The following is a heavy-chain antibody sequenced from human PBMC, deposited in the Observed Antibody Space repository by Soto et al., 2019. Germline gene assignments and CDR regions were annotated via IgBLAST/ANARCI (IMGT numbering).Heavy chain of an antibody. Sequence: EVQLVESGGGLVQPGGSLRLSCAASGFTFSTYWMSWVRQAPGKGLEWVANIKQDGSEKYYVDSVKGRFTISRDNAENSLDMQMNSLRAEDTAVYYCATDKNVFSSGHYPYYFDYWGQGTLVTVSS. D-gene: IGHD3-3*01. CDR3: ATDKNVFSSGHYPYYFDY. CDR1: GFTFSTYW. J-gene: IGHJ4*02. CDR2: IKQDGSEK. V-gene: IGHV3-7*01.